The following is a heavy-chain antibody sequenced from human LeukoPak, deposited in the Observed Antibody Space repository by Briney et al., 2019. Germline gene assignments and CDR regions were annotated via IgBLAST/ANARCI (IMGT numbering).Heavy chain of an antibody. Sequence: GGSLRLSCAASGFTFSSYSMNWVRQAPGKGLEWVSSISSSSSYIYHADSVKGRFTISRDNAKNSLYLQMNSLRAEDTAVYYCAREYMVRGVIITKPPFDPWGQGTLVTVSS. D-gene: IGHD3-10*01. J-gene: IGHJ5*02. CDR2: ISSSSSYI. V-gene: IGHV3-21*01. CDR1: GFTFSSYS. CDR3: AREYMVRGVIITKPPFDP.